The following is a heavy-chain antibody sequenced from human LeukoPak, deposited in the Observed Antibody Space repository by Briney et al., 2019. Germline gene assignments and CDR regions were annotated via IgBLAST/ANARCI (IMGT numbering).Heavy chain of an antibody. D-gene: IGHD6-13*01. J-gene: IGHJ4*02. CDR2: INPNGGGT. V-gene: IGHV1-2*06. CDR1: GYTFTGYY. Sequence: ASVKVSCKASGYTFTGYYMHWVRQAPGQGLEWMGRINPNGGGTNYAQKFQGRVTMTRDTSISTAYMELSRLRSDDTAVYYCARQYSSSWFGDYWGQGTLVTVSS. CDR3: ARQYSSSWFGDY.